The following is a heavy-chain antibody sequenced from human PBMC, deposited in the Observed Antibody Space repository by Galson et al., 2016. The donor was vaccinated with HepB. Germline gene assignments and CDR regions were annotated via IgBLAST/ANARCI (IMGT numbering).Heavy chain of an antibody. D-gene: IGHD4-17*01. V-gene: IGHV5-10-1*01. CDR2: IAPDDSST. CDR3: ARALEYGSRNYYDYYAMDV. Sequence: QSGAALKQPVESLRISCQGSGYRLTDYWITWVRPVPGKALQWMGRIAPDDSSTTYPPSFQRHVTISVDKSINTAYLQWSTLKASDTAIYYCARALEYGSRNYYDYYAMDVWGPGTTVIVSS. J-gene: IGHJ6*02. CDR1: GYRLTDYW.